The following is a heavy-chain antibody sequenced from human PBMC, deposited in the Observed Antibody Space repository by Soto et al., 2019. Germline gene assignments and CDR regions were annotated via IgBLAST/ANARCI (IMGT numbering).Heavy chain of an antibody. CDR3: ARGTSWQLPFDY. J-gene: IGHJ4*02. CDR2: ISYSGST. CDR1: SXSISSYY. D-gene: IGHD6-13*01. Sequence: RSLTGTGSSXSISSYYWSWIRQPPGKRLEWIGYISYSGSTDYNPSLKSRVTISGDTSKNQFSLKVSSVTAADTAVYYCARGTSWQLPFDYWGQGTLVTVSS. V-gene: IGHV4-59*01.